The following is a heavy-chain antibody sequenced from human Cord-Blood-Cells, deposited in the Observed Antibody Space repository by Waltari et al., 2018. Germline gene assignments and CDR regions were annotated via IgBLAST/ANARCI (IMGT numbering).Heavy chain of an antibody. CDR2: INHSGST. J-gene: IGHJ4*02. D-gene: IGHD2-2*01. CDR1: GGSFSGYS. Sequence: QVQLQQWGAGLLKPSETLSLTCAVYGGSFSGYSWCWIRQPPGKGLEWIGEINHSGSTNYNPSLKSRVTISVDTSKNQFSLKLSSVTAADTAVYYCARSPLVPAAFDYWGQGTLVTVSS. CDR3: ARSPLVPAAFDY. V-gene: IGHV4-34*01.